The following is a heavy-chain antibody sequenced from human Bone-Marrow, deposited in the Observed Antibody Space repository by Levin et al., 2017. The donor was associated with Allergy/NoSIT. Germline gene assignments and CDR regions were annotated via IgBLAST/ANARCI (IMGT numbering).Heavy chain of an antibody. CDR2: IYHSGNI. V-gene: IGHV4-4*02. D-gene: IGHD3-16*01. Sequence: SETLSLTCAVSGGFVSSTNWWSWVRQSPGKGLEWIGEIYHSGNINYNPSLKSRVAISIDKSKMQFSLQLSSVTAADTAVYYCASVLGVPDDAFDIWGQGTMVTVSS. CDR1: GGFVSSTNW. CDR3: ASVLGVPDDAFDI. J-gene: IGHJ3*02.